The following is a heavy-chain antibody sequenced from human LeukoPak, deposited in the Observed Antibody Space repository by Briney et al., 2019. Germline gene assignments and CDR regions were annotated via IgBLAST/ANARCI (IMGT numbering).Heavy chain of an antibody. Sequence: GGSLRLSCAASAFTFSSYAMSWVRQAPGKGLEWVSAISGSGGSTYYADSVKGRFTISRDNSKNTLYLQMNSLRAEDTAVYYCATHRRGITMVRGVIPRFAYWGQGTLVTVSS. D-gene: IGHD3-10*01. CDR2: ISGSGGST. CDR1: AFTFSSYA. J-gene: IGHJ4*02. V-gene: IGHV3-23*01. CDR3: ATHRRGITMVRGVIPRFAY.